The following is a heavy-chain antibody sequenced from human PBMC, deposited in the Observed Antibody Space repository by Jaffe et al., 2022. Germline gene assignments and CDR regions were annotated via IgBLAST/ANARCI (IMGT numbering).Heavy chain of an antibody. Sequence: QVQLQQSGPGLVKPSQTLSLTCAISGDSVSSNSAAWNWIRQSPSRGLEWLGRTYYRSKWYNDYAVSVKSRITINPDTSKNQFSLQLNSVTPEDTAVYYCARGPEEPLLTTVTRWASYWYFDLWGRGTLVTVSS. CDR3: ARGPEEPLLTTVTRWASYWYFDL. V-gene: IGHV6-1*01. CDR1: GDSVSSNSAA. D-gene: IGHD4-17*01. J-gene: IGHJ2*01. CDR2: TYYRSKWYN.